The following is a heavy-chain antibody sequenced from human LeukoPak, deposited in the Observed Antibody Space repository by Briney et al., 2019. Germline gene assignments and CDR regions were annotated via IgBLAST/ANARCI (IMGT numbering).Heavy chain of an antibody. V-gene: IGHV4-39*07. D-gene: IGHD3-10*01. CDR2: IYYSGST. CDR3: ARVGQLLWFGESHGYFDY. J-gene: IGHJ4*02. Sequence: SGTLSLTCTVSGGSISSSNYYWGWIRQPPGKGLEWIGSIYYSGSTYYNPSLKSRVTISVDTSKNQFSLKLSSVTAADTAVYYCARVGQLLWFGESHGYFDYWGQGTLVIVSS. CDR1: GGSISSSNYY.